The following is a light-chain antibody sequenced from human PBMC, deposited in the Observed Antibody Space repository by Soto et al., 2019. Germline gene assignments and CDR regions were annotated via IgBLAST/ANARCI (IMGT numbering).Light chain of an antibody. CDR2: EVS. CDR3: SSYTSSSTPV. J-gene: IGLJ3*02. CDR1: SSDVGGYNY. Sequence: QSALTQPASVSASPGQSITISCAGTSSDVGGYNYVSWYQQHPGKAPKLMIYEVSNRPSGVSNRFSGSKSGNTASLTISGLQAEDEADYYCSSYTSSSTPVFGGGTKVTVL. V-gene: IGLV2-14*01.